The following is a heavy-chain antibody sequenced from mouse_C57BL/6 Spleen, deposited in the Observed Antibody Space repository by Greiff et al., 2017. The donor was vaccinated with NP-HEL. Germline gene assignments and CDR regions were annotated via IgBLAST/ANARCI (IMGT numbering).Heavy chain of an antibody. J-gene: IGHJ2*01. CDR1: GFTFSSYG. V-gene: IGHV5-6*02. D-gene: IGHD4-1*01. CDR2: ISSGGSYT. Sequence: EVKLVESGGDLVKPGGSLKLSCAASGFTFSSYGMSWVRQTPDKRLEWVATISSGGSYTYYPDSVKGRFTISRDNAKNTLYMQMSSLKSEDTAMYDCARPTNWEIENYFDYWGQGTTLTVSS. CDR3: ARPTNWEIENYFDY.